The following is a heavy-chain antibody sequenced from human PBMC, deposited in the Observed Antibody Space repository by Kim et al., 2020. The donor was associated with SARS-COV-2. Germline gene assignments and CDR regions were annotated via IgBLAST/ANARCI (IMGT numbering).Heavy chain of an antibody. J-gene: IGHJ4*02. D-gene: IGHD6-6*01. Sequence: NYAQKFQGRVTITADESTSTAYMELSSLRSEDTAVYYCARQDIAARPPDYWGQGTLVTVSS. CDR3: ARQDIAARPPDY. V-gene: IGHV1-69*01.